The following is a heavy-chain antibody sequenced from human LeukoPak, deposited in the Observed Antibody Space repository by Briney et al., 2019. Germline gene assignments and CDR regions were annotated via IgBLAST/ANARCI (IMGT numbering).Heavy chain of an antibody. J-gene: IGHJ4*02. D-gene: IGHD3-22*01. CDR2: LKSKTDGGTT. CDR3: TTDYYDSSGYAIDY. CDR1: GFIFSNAW. Sequence: GGSLRLSCAASGFIFSNAWMSWVRQAPGKGLEWVGRLKSKTDGGTTDYAAPVKGRFTISRDDSKNTLYLQMNRLKTEDTAVYYCTTDYYDSSGYAIDYWGQGTLVTVSS. V-gene: IGHV3-15*01.